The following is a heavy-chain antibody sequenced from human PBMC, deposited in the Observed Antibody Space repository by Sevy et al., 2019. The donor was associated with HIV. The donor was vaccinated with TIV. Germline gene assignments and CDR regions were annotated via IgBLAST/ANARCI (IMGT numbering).Heavy chain of an antibody. V-gene: IGHV4-39*01. J-gene: IGHJ5*02. D-gene: IGHD3-3*01. CDR2: IYYSGST. CDR3: ARNGFLESTRYNWFDP. Sequence: SETLSLTCTVSGGSISSSSYYWGWIRQPPGKGLEWIGSIYYSGSTYYNPSLKSRFTISVDTSKNQFSLKLSSVTAADTAVYYCARNGFLESTRYNWFDPWGQGTLVTVSS. CDR1: GGSISSSSYY.